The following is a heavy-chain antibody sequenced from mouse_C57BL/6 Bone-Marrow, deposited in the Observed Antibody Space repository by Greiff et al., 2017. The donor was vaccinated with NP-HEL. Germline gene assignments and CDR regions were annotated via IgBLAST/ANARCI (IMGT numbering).Heavy chain of an antibody. D-gene: IGHD1-1*01. CDR3: ARDYGSTFMDY. CDR2: SRNKANDYTT. Sequence: EVKLMESGGGLVQSGRSLRLSCATSGFTFSDFYMAWVRQAPGKGLEWIAASRNKANDYTTEYSASVKGRFIVSRDTSQSILYLQMNALRAEDTAIYYCARDYGSTFMDYWGQGTSVTVSS. J-gene: IGHJ4*01. V-gene: IGHV7-1*01. CDR1: GFTFSDFY.